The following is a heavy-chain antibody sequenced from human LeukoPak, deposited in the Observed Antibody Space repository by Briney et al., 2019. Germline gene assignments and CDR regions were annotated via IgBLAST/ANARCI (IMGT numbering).Heavy chain of an antibody. Sequence: PGGSLRLSCAASGFTFSSYGIHWVRQAPGKGLEWVAVISYDGSDKFYADSVKGRFTISRDSSKNTLYLQMNSLRPEDTAVYYRARARPSMWIDYWGQGTLVTVSS. D-gene: IGHD5-12*01. CDR1: GFTFSSYG. V-gene: IGHV3-30*19. J-gene: IGHJ4*02. CDR3: ARARPSMWIDY. CDR2: ISYDGSDK.